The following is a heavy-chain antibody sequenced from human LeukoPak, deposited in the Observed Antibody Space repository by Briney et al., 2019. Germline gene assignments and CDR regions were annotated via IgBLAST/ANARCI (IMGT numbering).Heavy chain of an antibody. CDR2: IYPGDSDT. V-gene: IGHV5-51*01. CDR1: GYNFTSYW. Sequence: GESLKISCKGSGYNFTSYWIGWVRQMPGKGLEWMGIIYPGDSDTRYSPSFQGQVTISADKSISTAYLQWSSLKASDTAMYYCARRLISSSKNSGLDYWGQGTLVTVSS. D-gene: IGHD6-6*01. CDR3: ARRLISSSKNSGLDY. J-gene: IGHJ4*02.